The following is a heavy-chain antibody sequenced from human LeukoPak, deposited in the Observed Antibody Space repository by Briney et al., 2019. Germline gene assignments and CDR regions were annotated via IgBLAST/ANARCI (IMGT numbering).Heavy chain of an antibody. J-gene: IGHJ3*02. D-gene: IGHD3-16*01. V-gene: IGHV1-2*02. Sequence: ASVKVPCKASGYTFTGYYIHWVRQAPGQGLEWMGWINPNSGGTNYAQKFQGRVTMTRVTSISTAYMELSRLRSDDTAVYYCARDHGALDAFDIWGQGTMVTVSS. CDR2: INPNSGGT. CDR3: ARDHGALDAFDI. CDR1: GYTFTGYY.